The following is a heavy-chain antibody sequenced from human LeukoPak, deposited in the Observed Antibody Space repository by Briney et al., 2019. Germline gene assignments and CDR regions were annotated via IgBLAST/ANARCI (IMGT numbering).Heavy chain of an antibody. CDR2: IYPGDSDT. CDR3: ARRGGLTDVFDS. Sequence: GESLQISCKASGYSFTNYWIGWVRPMPGKGLEWMGIIYPGDSDTKYSPSLRGQVTISADKSISTAFLQWSSLKTSDSAIYYCARRGGLTDVFDSWGQGTMVTVSS. J-gene: IGHJ3*01. V-gene: IGHV5-51*01. CDR1: GYSFTNYW.